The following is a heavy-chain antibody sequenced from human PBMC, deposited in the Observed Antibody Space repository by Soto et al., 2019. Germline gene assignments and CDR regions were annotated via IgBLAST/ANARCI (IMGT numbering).Heavy chain of an antibody. Sequence: SETLSLTCTVSGGSISSGGYYWSWIRQHPGKGLEWIGYIYYSGSTYYNPSLKSRVTISVDTSKNQFSLKLSSVTAADTAVYYCARDSTVATNYYYYGMDVWGQGTTVTVSS. CDR1: GGSISSGGYY. CDR2: IYYSGST. V-gene: IGHV4-31*03. CDR3: ARDSTVATNYYYYGMDV. D-gene: IGHD5-12*01. J-gene: IGHJ6*02.